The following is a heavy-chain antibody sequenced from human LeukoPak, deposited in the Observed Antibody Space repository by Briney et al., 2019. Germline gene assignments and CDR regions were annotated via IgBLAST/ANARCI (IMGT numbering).Heavy chain of an antibody. CDR1: GYTFTGYH. CDR3: ARDYCSSTSCLFDC. J-gene: IGHJ4*02. D-gene: IGHD2-2*01. V-gene: IGHV1-2*06. CDR2: INPNSGDT. Sequence: ASVKVSCKASGYTFTGYHMHWVRQAPGQGLEWMGRINPNSGDTNYAQKFQGRVTMTRDTSISTAYMELSRLRSDDTAVYYCARDYCSSTSCLFDCWGQGTLVTVSS.